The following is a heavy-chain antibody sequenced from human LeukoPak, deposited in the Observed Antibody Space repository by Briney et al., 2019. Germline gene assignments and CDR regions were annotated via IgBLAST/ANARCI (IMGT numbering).Heavy chain of an antibody. J-gene: IGHJ4*02. D-gene: IGHD6-19*01. CDR3: ARGLPSSGWYDY. CDR1: GYTFTSYY. Sequence: ASVKVSCMASGYTFTSYYMHWVRQAPGQGLEWMGIINPSGGSTSYAQELQGRVTMTRDMSTSTVYMELSSLRSEDTAVYYCARGLPSSGWYDYWGQGTLVTVSS. V-gene: IGHV1-46*01. CDR2: INPSGGST.